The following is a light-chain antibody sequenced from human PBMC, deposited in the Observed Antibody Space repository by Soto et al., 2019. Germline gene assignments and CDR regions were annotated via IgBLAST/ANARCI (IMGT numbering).Light chain of an antibody. J-gene: IGLJ2*01. CDR3: GTWDSSLSAVV. CDR2: DNT. CDR1: SSNIGNKD. V-gene: IGLV1-51*01. Sequence: QSVLTQPPSVSAAPGQMGTISCSGSSSNIGNKDVSWYQQLPGTAPKLLIYDNTKRPSVIPDRFSGSKSGTSATLGITGLQTGDEAVYYCGTWDSSLSAVVFGGGTKVTVL.